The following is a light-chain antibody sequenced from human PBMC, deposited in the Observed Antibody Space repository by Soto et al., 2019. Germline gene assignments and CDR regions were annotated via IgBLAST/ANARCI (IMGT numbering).Light chain of an antibody. Sequence: EVVMTQSPATLSVSPGERATLSCRAIQSVSTNLAWYQQKPGQAPRLLISDASKRATGVPARFSGSGSGTDFTLTISSLEPEDFAVYYCQQRSNWPPEITFGQGTRLEIK. CDR3: QQRSNWPPEIT. J-gene: IGKJ5*01. V-gene: IGKV3-11*01. CDR1: QSVSTN. CDR2: DAS.